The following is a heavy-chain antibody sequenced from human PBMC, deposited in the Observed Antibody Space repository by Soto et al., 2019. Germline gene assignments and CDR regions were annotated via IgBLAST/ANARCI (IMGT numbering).Heavy chain of an antibody. Sequence: SETLSLTCTVSGGSISSGDYYWSWIRQPPGKGLEWIGYIYYSGSTYYNPSLKSRVTISVDTSKNQFSLKLSSVTAADTAVYYCARETLKRSTVTPPYYYYYGMDVWGQGTTVTVS. CDR1: GGSISSGDYY. CDR3: ARETLKRSTVTPPYYYYYGMDV. J-gene: IGHJ6*02. D-gene: IGHD4-17*01. V-gene: IGHV4-30-4*01. CDR2: IYYSGST.